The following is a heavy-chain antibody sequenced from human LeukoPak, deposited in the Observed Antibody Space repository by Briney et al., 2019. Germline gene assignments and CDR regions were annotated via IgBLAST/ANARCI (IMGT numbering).Heavy chain of an antibody. CDR2: ISGSGGST. J-gene: IGHJ5*02. Sequence: PGGSLTLSCAASGFTFSSYAMSWVRQARGKGLEWVSAISGSGGSTYYADSVQGRFTISRDNSKNKLYLQMNSMRAEDTAVYYCAKEPTTVTNNWFDPWGQGTLVTVSS. V-gene: IGHV3-23*01. D-gene: IGHD4-17*01. CDR3: AKEPTTVTNNWFDP. CDR1: GFTFSSYA.